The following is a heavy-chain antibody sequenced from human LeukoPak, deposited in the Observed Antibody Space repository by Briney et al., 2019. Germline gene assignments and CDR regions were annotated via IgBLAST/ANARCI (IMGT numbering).Heavy chain of an antibody. Sequence: GGSLRLSCAASGFTFSSYAMHWVRQAPGKGLEWVAVISYDGSNKYYADSVKGRFTISRDNSKNTLYLQMNSLRAEDTAVYYCARVEMATLYYFDYWGQGTLVTVPS. CDR1: GFTFSSYA. V-gene: IGHV3-30-3*01. CDR3: ARVEMATLYYFDY. CDR2: ISYDGSNK. D-gene: IGHD5-24*01. J-gene: IGHJ4*02.